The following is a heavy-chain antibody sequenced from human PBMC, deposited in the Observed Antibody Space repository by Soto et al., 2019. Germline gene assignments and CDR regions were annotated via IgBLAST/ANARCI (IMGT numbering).Heavy chain of an antibody. Sequence: EVQLVESGGGLVQPGRSLRLSCAASGFTFDDYAMHWVRQAPGKGLEWVSGISWNSGSIGYADSVKGRFTISRDNAKNSLYLQMNSLRAEDTALYYCAKDIRSVSQLAPPGFDIWGQGTMVTVSS. CDR3: AKDIRSVSQLAPPGFDI. D-gene: IGHD1-20*01. V-gene: IGHV3-9*01. CDR1: GFTFDDYA. J-gene: IGHJ3*02. CDR2: ISWNSGSI.